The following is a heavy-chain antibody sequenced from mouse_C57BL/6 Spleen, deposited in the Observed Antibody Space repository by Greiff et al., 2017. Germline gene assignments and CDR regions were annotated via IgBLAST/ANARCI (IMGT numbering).Heavy chain of an antibody. J-gene: IGHJ1*03. CDR2: IHPNSGST. CDR1: GYTFTSYW. CDR3: ALITTVVADWYFDV. Sequence: QVQLPQPGAELVKPGASVKLSCKASGYTFTSYWMHWVKQRPGQGLEWIGMIHPNSGSTNYNEKFKSKATLTVDKSSSTAYMQLSSLTSEDSSVYYCALITTVVADWYFDVWGTGTTVTVSS. D-gene: IGHD1-1*01. V-gene: IGHV1-64*01.